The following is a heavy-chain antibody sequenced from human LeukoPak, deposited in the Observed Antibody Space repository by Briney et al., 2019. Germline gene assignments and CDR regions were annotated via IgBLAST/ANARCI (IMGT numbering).Heavy chain of an antibody. V-gene: IGHV3-9*01. D-gene: IGHD6-19*01. Sequence: GGSLRLSCAASGFTFDDYAMHWVRQAPGKARVGFSGISWNSVFLGYADSVKGRFTISRDNAKNSLYLQMNSLRAEDTALYYCAKDFGQWLGRYGMDVWGQGTTVTVSS. CDR2: ISWNSVFL. CDR3: AKDFGQWLGRYGMDV. CDR1: GFTFDDYA. J-gene: IGHJ6*02.